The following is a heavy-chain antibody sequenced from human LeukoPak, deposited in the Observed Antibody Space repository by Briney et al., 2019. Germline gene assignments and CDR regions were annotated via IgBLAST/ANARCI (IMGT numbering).Heavy chain of an antibody. CDR3: ARALSIAAAQNWFDP. CDR1: GGSISNYY. CDR2: IYTSGST. Sequence: PSETLSLTCTVSGGSISNYYWNWIRQSAEKGLEWIGRIYTSGSTNYNPSLKSRVTISVDTSKNQFSLKLSSVTAADTAVYYCARALSIAAAQNWFDPWGQGTLVTVSS. J-gene: IGHJ5*02. D-gene: IGHD6-13*01. V-gene: IGHV4-4*07.